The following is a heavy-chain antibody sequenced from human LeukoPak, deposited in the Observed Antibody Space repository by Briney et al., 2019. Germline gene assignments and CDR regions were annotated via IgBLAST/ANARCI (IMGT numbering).Heavy chain of an antibody. D-gene: IGHD3-22*01. Sequence: SQTLSLTCTVSGGSISSDDYHWNWIRQPPGKGLEWIGYIYYCGTTYYNPSLKSRVTMSIDTSKKQFSLKLTSVTAADTAVYYCARGVTMIGDFDYWGQGTLVTVSS. V-gene: IGHV4-30-4*01. CDR1: GGSISSDDYH. CDR3: ARGVTMIGDFDY. CDR2: IYYCGTT. J-gene: IGHJ4*02.